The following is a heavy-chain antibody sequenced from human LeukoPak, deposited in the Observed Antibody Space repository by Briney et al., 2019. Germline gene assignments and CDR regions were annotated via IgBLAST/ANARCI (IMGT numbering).Heavy chain of an antibody. J-gene: IGHJ6*03. Sequence: ASVKVSCKASGYSFADYYMHWVRQAPGQGLEWMGWIKPNSGGTRSAQKFQGRVTMTRDTSISTAYMELSSLRYEDTAVYYCARVSSGSSALDYYYYMDVWGKGTTVTISS. D-gene: IGHD3-10*01. CDR3: ARVSSGSSALDYYYYMDV. V-gene: IGHV1-2*02. CDR1: GYSFADYY. CDR2: IKPNSGGT.